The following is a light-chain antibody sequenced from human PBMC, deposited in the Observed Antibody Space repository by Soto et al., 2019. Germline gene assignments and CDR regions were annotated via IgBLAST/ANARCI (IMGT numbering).Light chain of an antibody. V-gene: IGLV2-14*01. J-gene: IGLJ1*01. CDR1: SGDVGGYNY. CDR3: SSYTSSSTYV. CDR2: DVS. Sequence: QSALTKPASVSGSPGQSITISCTGTSGDVGGYNYVSWYQQHPGKAPKLMIYDVSNRPSGVSNRFSGSKSGNTASLTISGLQAEDEADYYCSSYTSSSTYVFRTGTKLTVL.